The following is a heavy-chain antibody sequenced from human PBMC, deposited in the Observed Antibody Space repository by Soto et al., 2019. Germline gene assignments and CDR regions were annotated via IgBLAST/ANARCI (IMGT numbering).Heavy chain of an antibody. CDR3: VRTLNHYLMDV. J-gene: IGHJ6*03. CDR1: GFTFSSYA. D-gene: IGHD3-10*01. Sequence: GGSLRLSCSASGFTFSSYAMSWVRQAPGKGLEWVGRSRDKAHSYTTEYAASVKGRFTVSRDDSKNSVCLQMNSLKTEDTAVYYCVRTLNHYLMDVWGKGTTVTVSS. V-gene: IGHV3-72*01. CDR2: SRDKAHSYTT.